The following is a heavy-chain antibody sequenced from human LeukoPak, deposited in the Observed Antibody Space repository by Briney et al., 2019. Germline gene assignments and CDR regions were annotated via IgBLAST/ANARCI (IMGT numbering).Heavy chain of an antibody. CDR1: GFTVSSFY. V-gene: IGHV3-53*05. J-gene: IGHJ4*02. CDR2: LYSGGDT. D-gene: IGHD3-9*01. CDR3: AKDRRRDDVLTGSFSD. Sequence: GGSLRLSCAASGFTVSSFYMTWVRQAPGKGLDWVSVLYSGGDTYYADSVKGRFTISRDNSKNTLYLQLNSLRAGDTALYFCAKDRRRDDVLTGSFSDWGQGTLVTVSS.